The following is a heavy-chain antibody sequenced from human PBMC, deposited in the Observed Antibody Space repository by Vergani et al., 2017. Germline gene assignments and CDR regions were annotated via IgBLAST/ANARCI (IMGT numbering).Heavy chain of an antibody. CDR2: IFTGGGT. CDR1: GFIVSSNY. D-gene: IGHD6-13*01. CDR3: AKDISSSERYLDF. J-gene: IGHJ4*02. Sequence: EVQLVESGGGLVQPGGSRRLSCAASGFIVSSNYMTWVRQAPGKGLEWVSVIFTGGGTNYAASVKGRFTISRDNSRYTLDLQMDSLRVEDTAIYYCAKDISSSERYLDFWGQGTLVTVSA. V-gene: IGHV3-66*01.